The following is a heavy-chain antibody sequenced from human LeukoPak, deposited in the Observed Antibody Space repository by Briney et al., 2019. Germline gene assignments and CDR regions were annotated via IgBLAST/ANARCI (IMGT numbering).Heavy chain of an antibody. J-gene: IGHJ4*02. Sequence: SETLSLTCTLSGGSITSDYWSWIRQSPGKGLEWIGYFSYSGSTHYSPSLTSRVAISVDTSRNQLSLKLRSVTAADTAIYYCARHIGGVDYYWGQGALVTVSS. V-gene: IGHV4-59*08. CDR1: GGSITSDY. CDR3: ARHIGGVDYY. CDR2: FSYSGST. D-gene: IGHD2-8*01.